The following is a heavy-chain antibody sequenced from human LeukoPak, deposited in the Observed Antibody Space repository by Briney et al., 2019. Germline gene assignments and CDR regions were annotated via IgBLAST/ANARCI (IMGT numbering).Heavy chain of an antibody. D-gene: IGHD1-26*01. V-gene: IGHV4-39*01. CDR3: ARFKGGTGFDY. CDR1: GGSISTTDFD. J-gene: IGHJ4*02. Sequence: SETLSLTCAVSGGSISTTDFDWAWIRQPPGQGLEWIATISSSGKSYYNPYLMSRVTISVDTSKNQFSLDVTSMTAADTGLFYCARFKGGTGFDYWGRGIL. CDR2: ISSSGKS.